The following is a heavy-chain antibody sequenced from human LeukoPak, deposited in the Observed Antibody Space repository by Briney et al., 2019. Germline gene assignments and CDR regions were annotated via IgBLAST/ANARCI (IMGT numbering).Heavy chain of an antibody. CDR3: ARDKNWGSGAFDI. CDR2: ISISSSYL. CDR1: GFTFSSYS. V-gene: IGHV3-21*01. D-gene: IGHD7-27*01. J-gene: IGHJ3*02. Sequence: GGSLRLSCAASGFTFSSYSMVWVRQAPGKGLDWVSSISISSSYLYYADSVKGRFTISRDNAKNSLYLQMNSLRAEDTAVYYCARDKNWGSGAFDIWGQGTMVTVSS.